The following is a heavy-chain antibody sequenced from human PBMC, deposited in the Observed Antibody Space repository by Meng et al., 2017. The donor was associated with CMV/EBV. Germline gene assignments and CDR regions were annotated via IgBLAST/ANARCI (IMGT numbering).Heavy chain of an antibody. J-gene: IGHJ6*02. CDR3: AREGAGTIYGMDV. CDR2: ISYDGGNK. V-gene: IGHV3-30*04. CDR1: GFTFSSYA. D-gene: IGHD1-1*01. Sequence: SLKISCAASGFTFSSYAMHWVRQAPGKGLEWVAVISYDGGNKYYADSVKGRFTISRDNSKNTLYLQMNSLRAEDTAVYYCAREGAGTIYGMDVWGQGTTVTVSS.